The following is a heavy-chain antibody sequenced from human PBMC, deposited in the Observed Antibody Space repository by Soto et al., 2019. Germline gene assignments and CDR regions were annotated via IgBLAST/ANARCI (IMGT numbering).Heavy chain of an antibody. CDR1: GFIFDDFT. Sequence: PGGSLRLSCAASGFIFDDFTMHWVRLVPGKGLQWVSYINWDGRIAMYADSVKGRFTISRDNANNHLYLQMNSLRSDDTALYYCAKDEGAAVESPGDWGHGTLVTVSS. CDR2: INWDGRIA. V-gene: IGHV3-43*01. J-gene: IGHJ4*01. D-gene: IGHD6-13*01. CDR3: AKDEGAAVESPGD.